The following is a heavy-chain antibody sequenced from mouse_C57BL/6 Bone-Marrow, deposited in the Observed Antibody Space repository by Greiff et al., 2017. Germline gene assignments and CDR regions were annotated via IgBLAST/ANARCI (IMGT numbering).Heavy chain of an antibody. CDR2: INPSTGGT. CDR1: GYSFTGYY. D-gene: IGHD1-1*02. V-gene: IGHV1-42*01. Sequence: EVKLQQSGPELVKPGASVKISCKASGYSFTGYYMNWVKQSPEKSLEWIGEINPSTGGTTYNQKFKAKATLTVGKSSSTAYMQLKSLPSEDSAVYYCSVRGVYDYDWYFDVWGTGTTVTVSS. CDR3: SVRGVYDYDWYFDV. J-gene: IGHJ1*03.